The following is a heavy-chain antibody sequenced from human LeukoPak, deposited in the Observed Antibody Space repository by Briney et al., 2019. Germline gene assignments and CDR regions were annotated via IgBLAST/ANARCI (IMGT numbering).Heavy chain of an antibody. CDR3: ASVTDYYGGFW. CDR1: GYTFTSYA. CDR2: ISPYNGNT. V-gene: IGHV1-18*01. Sequence: ASVKVSCKASGYTFTSYAISWVRQAPGQGLEWMGWISPYNGNTNYAQKLQGRVTMTTDTSTSTAYMELRSLRSEDTAVYYCASVTDYYGGFWGGEGTLLTVP. J-gene: IGHJ4*02. D-gene: IGHD3-10*01.